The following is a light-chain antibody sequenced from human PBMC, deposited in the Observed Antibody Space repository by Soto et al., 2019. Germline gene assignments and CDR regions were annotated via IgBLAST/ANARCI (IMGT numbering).Light chain of an antibody. CDR1: SSDVGGYNY. V-gene: IGLV2-14*01. J-gene: IGLJ2*01. Sequence: QSALTQPASVSGSPGQSITISCTGTSSDVGGYNYVSWYQQHPGKAPKLMIYDVNNRPSGISNRFSGSKSGNTASLTISGLQAEDEADYYCSSYTGSSILGVFGGGTKLPS. CDR2: DVN. CDR3: SSYTGSSILGV.